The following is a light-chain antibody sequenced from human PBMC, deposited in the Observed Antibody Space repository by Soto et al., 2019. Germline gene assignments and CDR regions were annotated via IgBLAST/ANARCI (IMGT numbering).Light chain of an antibody. V-gene: IGLV2-11*01. Sequence: QCVLTQPRSVSGSPGQSVTISCTGTSGRVGDYDYVSWYQQHPGKDPKLMIYDVSKRPSGVPDRFSGSKSGNTASLTISGLRAEDEADYYCCSYAGTFNFRFGGGTKVTAL. CDR1: SGRVGDYDY. J-gene: IGLJ2*01. CDR3: CSYAGTFNFR. CDR2: DVS.